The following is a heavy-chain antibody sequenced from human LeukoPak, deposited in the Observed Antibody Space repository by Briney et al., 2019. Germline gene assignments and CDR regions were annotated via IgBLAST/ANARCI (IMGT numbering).Heavy chain of an antibody. J-gene: IGHJ4*02. Sequence: GGSLRLSCAASGFTVSTNYVSWVRQAPGKGLEWVSVIYRGGGTAYADSVRDRFTISRDNSKNTVYLHMNSLRVEDTAVYYCARDVIYGSDIYSYGDCLGQGTLVTVSS. CDR1: GFTVSTNY. CDR2: IYRGGGT. V-gene: IGHV3-66*01. CDR3: ARDVIYGSDIYSYGDC. D-gene: IGHD3-10*01.